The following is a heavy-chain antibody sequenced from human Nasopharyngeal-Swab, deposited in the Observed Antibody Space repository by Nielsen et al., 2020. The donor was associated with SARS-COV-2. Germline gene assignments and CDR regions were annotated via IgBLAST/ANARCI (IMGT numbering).Heavy chain of an antibody. CDR1: GGSVSTIRNS. Sequence: SETLSLTCTVSGGSVSTIRNSWTWIRQPPGKGLEWIGYIYYSGSTKYNLSLKSRVTISIDMSKNQFSLELRSVTAADTAVYYCLRDLVTIDYRYFDLWGRGTLVTVSS. CDR3: LRDLVTIDYRYFDL. V-gene: IGHV4-61*01. J-gene: IGHJ2*01. D-gene: IGHD4-17*01. CDR2: IYYSGST.